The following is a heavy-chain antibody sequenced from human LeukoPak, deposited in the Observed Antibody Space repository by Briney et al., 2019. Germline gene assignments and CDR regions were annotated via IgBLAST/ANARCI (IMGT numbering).Heavy chain of an antibody. D-gene: IGHD4-17*01. J-gene: IGHJ5*02. V-gene: IGHV1-69*02. Sequence: SVKVSCKASGGTFSSYTISWVRQAPGQGLEWMGRIIPILGIANYAQKFQGRVTITADKSTSTAYMELSSLRSEDTAVYYCARDDYGDYNRVGHWGQGTLVTVSS. CDR3: ARDDYGDYNRVGH. CDR2: IIPILGIA. CDR1: GGTFSSYT.